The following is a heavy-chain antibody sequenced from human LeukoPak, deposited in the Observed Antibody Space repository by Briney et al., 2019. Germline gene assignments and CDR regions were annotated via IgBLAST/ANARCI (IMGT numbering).Heavy chain of an antibody. CDR1: GFTFSDYY. V-gene: IGHV3-11*04. CDR2: ISSRSRTI. J-gene: IGHJ4*02. Sequence: KAGGSLRLSCAASGFTFSDYYMNWLRQAPGKGLEWVSYISSRSRTIYYADSVKGRFTISRDNAKNSLYLQMNSLRAEDTAVYYCARDGSGRVPEMSAPDYWGQGTLVTVSS. D-gene: IGHD3-10*01. CDR3: ARDGSGRVPEMSAPDY.